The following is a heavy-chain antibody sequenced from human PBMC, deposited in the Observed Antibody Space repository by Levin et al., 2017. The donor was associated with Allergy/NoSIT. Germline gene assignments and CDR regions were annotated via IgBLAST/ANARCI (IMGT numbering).Heavy chain of an antibody. CDR3: AISDRVGLGYCSGGSCYWFDY. Sequence: ASVKVSCKASGGTFSSYAISWVRQAPGQGLEWMGGIIPIFGTANYAQKFQGRVTITADESTSTAYMELSSLRSEDTAVYYCAISDRVGLGYCSGGSCYWFDYWGQGTLVTVSS. CDR2: IIPIFGTA. V-gene: IGHV1-69*13. CDR1: GGTFSSYA. J-gene: IGHJ4*02. D-gene: IGHD2-15*01.